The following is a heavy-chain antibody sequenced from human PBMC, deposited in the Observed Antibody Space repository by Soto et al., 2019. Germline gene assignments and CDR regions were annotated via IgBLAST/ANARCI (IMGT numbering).Heavy chain of an antibody. CDR2: VIPMVAMS. Sequence: QVQLVQSGAEVKKPGSSVRVSCTASGDTLNFYTISWVRQAPGQGLEWMGRVIPMVAMSSYAQKFQGRVTISADKSTSTVYMDLRSLRSKDTAVYYCATNYGSGSTHFDNWGQGTLVTVSS. D-gene: IGHD3-10*01. J-gene: IGHJ4*02. V-gene: IGHV1-69*02. CDR1: GDTLNFYT. CDR3: ATNYGSGSTHFDN.